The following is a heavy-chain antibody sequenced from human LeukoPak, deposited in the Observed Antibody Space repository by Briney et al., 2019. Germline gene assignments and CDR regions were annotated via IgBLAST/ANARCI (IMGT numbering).Heavy chain of an antibody. CDR3: ARRGYSGYGY. CDR2: IHYSGST. V-gene: IGHV4-39*01. J-gene: IGHJ4*02. Sequence: SETLSLTCTVSGGSISSSSYYWGWIRQPPGKGLEWIGSIHYSGSTYYNPSLKSRVTISVDTSKNQFSLKLSSVTAADTAVYYCARRGYSGYGYWGQGTLVTVSS. D-gene: IGHD5-12*01. CDR1: GGSISSSSYY.